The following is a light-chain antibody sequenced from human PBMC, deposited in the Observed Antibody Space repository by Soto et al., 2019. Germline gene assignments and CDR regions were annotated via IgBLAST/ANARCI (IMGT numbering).Light chain of an antibody. Sequence: EIVLTQSPATLSLSPGERATLSCRASQSINNYLAWYQQKPGQAPRLLIYDASNRATGIPVRFSGSGSGTDFTLTIRSLEPEDFAVYYCQQRTNWPPPGYTFGRGTKLEIK. CDR1: QSINNY. V-gene: IGKV3-11*01. J-gene: IGKJ2*01. CDR3: QQRTNWPPPGYT. CDR2: DAS.